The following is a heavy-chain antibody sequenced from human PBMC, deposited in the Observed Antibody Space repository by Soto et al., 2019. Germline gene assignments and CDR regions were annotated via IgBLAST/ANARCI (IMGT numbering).Heavy chain of an antibody. CDR2: IYYSGST. J-gene: IGHJ5*02. CDR1: GGSISSGDYY. V-gene: IGHV4-30-4*01. CDR3: AREEISGGINWFDP. Sequence: SETLSLTCTVSGGSISSGDYYWGWIRQPPGKGLEWIGYIYYSGSTYYNPSLKSRVTISVDTSKNQFSLKLSSVTAADTAVYYCAREEISGGINWFDPWGQGTLVTVSS. D-gene: IGHD2-15*01.